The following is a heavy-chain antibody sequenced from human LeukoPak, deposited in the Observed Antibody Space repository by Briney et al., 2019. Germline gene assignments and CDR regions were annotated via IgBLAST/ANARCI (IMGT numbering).Heavy chain of an antibody. CDR3: ARPGPAQYYDILNGLWFHP. V-gene: IGHV4-59*01. D-gene: IGHD3-9*01. CDR2: IYYSGST. J-gene: IGHJ5*02. Sequence: KPSETLSLTCTVSGGSISSYYWSWIRQPPGKGLEWIVYIYYSGSTNYNPSLKSRVTISVDTSKNQFSLKLNSVTAADTAGYFCARPGPAQYYDILNGLWFHPWGQGPLVTVSS. CDR1: GGSISSYY.